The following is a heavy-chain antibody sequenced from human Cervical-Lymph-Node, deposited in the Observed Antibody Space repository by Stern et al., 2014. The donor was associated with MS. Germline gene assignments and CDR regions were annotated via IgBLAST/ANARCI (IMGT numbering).Heavy chain of an antibody. CDR1: GITFSHSA. J-gene: IGHJ5*02. CDR2: VLVFTGDG. V-gene: IGHV1-58*02. CDR3: ASERYTYYDDQRPPGGFDP. D-gene: IGHD5-18*01. Sequence: QLLESGPEVKKPGTSVKVSCKASGITFSHSAIQWLRQARGQRPEWIGWVLVFTGDGNYAPRFQDRVTITRDMSTMTVYMDLRSLKSEDTAIYYCASERYTYYDDQRPPGGFDPWGQGTLVTVSS.